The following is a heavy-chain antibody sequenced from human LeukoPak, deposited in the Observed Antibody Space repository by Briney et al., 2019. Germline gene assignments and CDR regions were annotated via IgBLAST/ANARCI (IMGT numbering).Heavy chain of an antibody. CDR2: INAGNGNT. CDR3: ARGQIVVVPAAMGYGWFDP. J-gene: IGHJ5*02. Sequence: ASVKVSCKASGYTFTSYAMHWVRQAPGQRLEWMGWINAGNGNTKYSQKFQGRVTITADESTSTAYMELSSLRSEDTAVYYCARGQIVVVPAAMGYGWFDPWGQGTLVTVSS. V-gene: IGHV1-3*01. D-gene: IGHD2-2*01. CDR1: GYTFTSYA.